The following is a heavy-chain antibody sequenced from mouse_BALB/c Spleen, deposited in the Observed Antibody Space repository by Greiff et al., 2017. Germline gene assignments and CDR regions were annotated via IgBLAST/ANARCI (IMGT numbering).Heavy chain of an antibody. CDR1: GFTFSSYA. D-gene: IGHD1-1*01. J-gene: IGHJ4*01. V-gene: IGHV5-6-5*01. CDR3: ARGYYYGSSLYAMDY. CDR2: ISSGGST. Sequence: DVQLVESGGGLVKPGGSLKLSCAASGFTFSSYAMSWVRQTPEKRLEWVASISSGGSTYYPDSVKGRFTISRDNARNILYLQMSSLRSEDTAMYYCARGYYYGSSLYAMDYWGQGTSVTVSS.